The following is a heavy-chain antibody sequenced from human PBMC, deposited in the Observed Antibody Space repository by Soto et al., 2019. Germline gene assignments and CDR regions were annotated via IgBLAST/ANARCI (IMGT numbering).Heavy chain of an antibody. Sequence: PGESLKISCKGSGYSFTSYWISWVRQMPGKGLEWTGRIDPSDSYTNYSPSFQGHVTISADKSISTAYLQWSSLKASDTAMYYCASSRIAAYYYYGMDVWGQGTTVTVSS. V-gene: IGHV5-10-1*01. CDR2: IDPSDSYT. CDR3: ASSRIAAYYYYGMDV. CDR1: GYSFTSYW. D-gene: IGHD6-13*01. J-gene: IGHJ6*02.